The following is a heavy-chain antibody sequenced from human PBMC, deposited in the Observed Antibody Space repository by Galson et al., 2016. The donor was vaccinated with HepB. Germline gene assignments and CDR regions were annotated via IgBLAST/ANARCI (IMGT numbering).Heavy chain of an antibody. V-gene: IGHV3-53*01. Sequence: SLRLSCAASGFSVRSNYMSWVRQAPGKGLEWVSVIYSGGRPYYAASVKGRFTISRDNSKNTLYLQMNSLRAQDTAVYYCARSGSGHLDWYFDLWGRGTLVTVSS. CDR1: GFSVRSNY. CDR3: ARSGSGHLDWYFDL. CDR2: IYSGGRP. D-gene: IGHD2-15*01. J-gene: IGHJ2*01.